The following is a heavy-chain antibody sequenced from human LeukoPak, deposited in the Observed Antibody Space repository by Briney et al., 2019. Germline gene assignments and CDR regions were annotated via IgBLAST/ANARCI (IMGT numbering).Heavy chain of an antibody. Sequence: GGSLRLSCAASGFTLSSYWMHWVRQAPGKGLVWVSRINSDGSSRSYADSVKGRFTISRDNAKNTLYLEMNSLRAEDTAVYSCGRGMSTVTTGIDYWGQGTLVTVSS. CDR2: INSDGSSR. CDR1: GFTLSSYW. CDR3: GRGMSTVTTGIDY. V-gene: IGHV3-74*01. J-gene: IGHJ4*02. D-gene: IGHD4-17*01.